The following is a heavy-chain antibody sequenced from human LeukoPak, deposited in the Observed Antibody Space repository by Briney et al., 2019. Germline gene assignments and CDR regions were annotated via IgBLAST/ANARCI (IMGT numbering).Heavy chain of an antibody. J-gene: IGHJ3*02. Sequence: PSETLSLTCTVSGGSISSYYWSWIRQPPGKGLEWIGYIYYSGSTNYNPSLKSRVTISVDTSKNQFSLKLSSVTAADTAVYYCARHVSSGWFDAFDIWGQGTMVTVSS. CDR1: GGSISSYY. CDR2: IYYSGST. V-gene: IGHV4-59*08. CDR3: ARHVSSGWFDAFDI. D-gene: IGHD6-19*01.